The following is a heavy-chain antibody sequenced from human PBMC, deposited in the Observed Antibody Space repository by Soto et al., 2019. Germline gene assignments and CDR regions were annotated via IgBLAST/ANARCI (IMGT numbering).Heavy chain of an antibody. CDR3: ARDGGYDAYYYYGMDV. J-gene: IGHJ6*02. CDR2: IYYSGST. Sequence: QVQLQESGPGLVKPSQTLSLTCTVSGGSISSGGYYWSWIRQHPGKGLEWIGYIYYSGSTYYNPSLKSRVTLSVDTSKNQFSLKLSSVTAADTAVYYCARDGGYDAYYYYGMDVWGQGTTVTVSS. V-gene: IGHV4-31*03. CDR1: GGSISSGGYY. D-gene: IGHD5-12*01.